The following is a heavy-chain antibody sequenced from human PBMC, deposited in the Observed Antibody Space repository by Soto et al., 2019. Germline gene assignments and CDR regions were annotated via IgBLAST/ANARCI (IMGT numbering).Heavy chain of an antibody. CDR1: GGSISSGGYS. J-gene: IGHJ5*02. CDR3: ARGRGAMIVIDL. V-gene: IGHV4-30-2*01. Sequence: SETLSLTCAVSGGSISSGGYSWSWIRQPPGKGLEWIGYISHSGNTYYNPSLKSRVTISVDRSQNQFSLKLISVTAADTAVYYCARGRGAMIVIDLWGQGALVTVSS. CDR2: ISHSGNT. D-gene: IGHD3-22*01.